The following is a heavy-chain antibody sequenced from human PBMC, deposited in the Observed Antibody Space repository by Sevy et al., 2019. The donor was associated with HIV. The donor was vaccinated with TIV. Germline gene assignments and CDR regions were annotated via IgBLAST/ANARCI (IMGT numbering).Heavy chain of an antibody. V-gene: IGHV3-49*04. D-gene: IGHD1-1*01. J-gene: IGHJ4*02. CDR1: GFTFGDYA. CDR3: KRWKGAQSIFDY. Sequence: GGSLRLSCTASGFTFGDYAMSWVRQAPGKGLEWVAFLKSKGYGGTIDHAASVKGRFTISRDDSKSIAYLQMNDLKTEDTGVYYCKRWKGAQSIFDYWGQGALVTVSS. CDR2: LKSKGYGGTI.